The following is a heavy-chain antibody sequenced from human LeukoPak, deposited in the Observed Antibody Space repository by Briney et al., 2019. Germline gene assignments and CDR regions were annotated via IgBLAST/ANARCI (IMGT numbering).Heavy chain of an antibody. CDR3: SRGGLYRYSGTSGDY. J-gene: IGHJ4*02. V-gene: IGHV3-7*01. CDR1: GFSFSTYW. D-gene: IGHD1-26*01. Sequence: GGSLRLSCEVSGFSFSTYWVTWVRQAPGKGLEWVANINQHGSETYYVDSVKGRFIISRDNAKNSLFLQMDSLTGEDTAVYYCSRGGLYRYSGTSGDYWGQGTLVTVSS. CDR2: INQHGSET.